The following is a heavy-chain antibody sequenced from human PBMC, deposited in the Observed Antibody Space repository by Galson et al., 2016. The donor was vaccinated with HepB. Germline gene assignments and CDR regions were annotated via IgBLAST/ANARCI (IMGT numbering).Heavy chain of an antibody. V-gene: IGHV3-53*01. CDR3: AALGVMVRGPYFDY. Sequence: SLRLSCAASGFPVSNKYMTWVRQAPGKGLEWVSIIYIGGSTYDADSVKGRFTISRDNAKNTLDLQMNSLRADDTAVYYCAALGVMVRGPYFDYWGQGTLVTVSS. D-gene: IGHD3-10*01. J-gene: IGHJ4*02. CDR2: IYIGGST. CDR1: GFPVSNKY.